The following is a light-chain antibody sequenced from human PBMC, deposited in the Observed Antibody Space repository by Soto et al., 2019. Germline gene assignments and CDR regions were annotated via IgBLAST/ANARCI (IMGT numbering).Light chain of an antibody. J-gene: IGKJ1*01. Sequence: EVVMTQSPATLSVSPGERATLSCRASQSVGTYLAWYQQKPGQAPRLLIYGASTRATGVPARFSGSGSGTDFTLTISSLQSEDFAVYCCQQYDNWPPGTFGQGTKVEVK. CDR3: QQYDNWPPGT. CDR1: QSVGTY. V-gene: IGKV3-15*01. CDR2: GAS.